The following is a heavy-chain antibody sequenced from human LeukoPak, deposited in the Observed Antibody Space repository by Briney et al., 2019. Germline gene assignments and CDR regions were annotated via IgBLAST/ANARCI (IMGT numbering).Heavy chain of an antibody. CDR1: GFTFSSYS. CDR2: ISSSGSTI. CDR3: ARDCSSTSCYGRAFDI. J-gene: IGHJ3*02. Sequence: GGSLRLSCAASGFTFSSYSMNWVRQAPGKGLEWVSYISSSGSTIYYADSVKGRFTISRDNAKNSLYLQMNSLRAEDTAVYYCARDCSSTSCYGRAFDIWGQGTMVTVSS. D-gene: IGHD2-2*01. V-gene: IGHV3-48*04.